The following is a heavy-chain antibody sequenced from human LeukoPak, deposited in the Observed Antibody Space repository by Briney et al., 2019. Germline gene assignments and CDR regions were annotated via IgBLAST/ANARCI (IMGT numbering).Heavy chain of an antibody. V-gene: IGHV3-48*02. Sequence: PGGSLRLSCAASGFTFSSYSMNWVRQAPGEGLEWISYISSGSSTIHYADSVKGRFTISRENAENSLYLQMNSLRDEDTAVYYCARGVRASTGNYWFDPWGQGTLVTVSS. J-gene: IGHJ5*02. CDR2: ISSGSSTI. D-gene: IGHD3-9*01. CDR3: ARGVRASTGNYWFDP. CDR1: GFTFSSYS.